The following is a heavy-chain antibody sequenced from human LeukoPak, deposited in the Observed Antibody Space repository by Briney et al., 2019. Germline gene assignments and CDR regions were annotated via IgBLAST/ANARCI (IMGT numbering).Heavy chain of an antibody. CDR1: GGSISSYY. V-gene: IGHV4-59*01. J-gene: IGHJ4*02. Sequence: PSETLSLTCTVSGGSISSYYWGWIRQPPGKGLEWIGYIYYSGSINYIPSLKSRVTISVDTSKNRFSLKLSSVTAADTAVYYCASTLGGYYDYWGQGTLVTVSS. D-gene: IGHD2-15*01. CDR3: ASTLGGYYDY. CDR2: IYYSGSI.